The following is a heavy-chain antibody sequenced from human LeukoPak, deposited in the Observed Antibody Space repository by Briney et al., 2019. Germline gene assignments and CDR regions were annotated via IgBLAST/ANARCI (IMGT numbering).Heavy chain of an antibody. D-gene: IGHD6-19*01. V-gene: IGHV3-48*02. CDR1: GFAFSSYS. J-gene: IGHJ4*02. Sequence: GGSLRLSCAASGFAFSSYSMNWVRQAPGKGLEWISYISRSISTINYADSVKGRFIISRDNAKNSLFLQMNSLRDEDTAVYYCARETSSGWYIPLWGQGTLVTVSS. CDR3: ARETSSGWYIPL. CDR2: ISRSISTI.